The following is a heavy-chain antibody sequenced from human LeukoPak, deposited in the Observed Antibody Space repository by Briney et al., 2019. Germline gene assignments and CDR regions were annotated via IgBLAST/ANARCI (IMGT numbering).Heavy chain of an antibody. CDR1: GFTFSSYW. Sequence: GGSLRLSCAASGFTFSSYWMHWVRQPPGKGLVWVSRIRSDGSSTNYADSAKGRFTISRDNAKNTLYLQMNSLRAEDTAVYYCAKSGLNRFDYWGQGTLVTVSS. V-gene: IGHV3-74*01. CDR2: IRSDGSST. CDR3: AKSGLNRFDY. D-gene: IGHD2-15*01. J-gene: IGHJ4*02.